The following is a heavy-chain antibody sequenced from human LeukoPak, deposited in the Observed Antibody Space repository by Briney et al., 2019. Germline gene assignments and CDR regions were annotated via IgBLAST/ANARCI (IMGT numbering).Heavy chain of an antibody. CDR2: ISSSGSTI. CDR3: AREYGLGKNYYYYGMDV. Sequence: GGSLRLSCAASGFTFSSYSMNWVRQAPGKGLEWVSYISSSGSTIYYADSVKGRFTISRDNAKNSLYLQMNSLRAEDTAVYYCAREYGLGKNYYYYGMDVWGQGTTVTVSS. J-gene: IGHJ6*02. V-gene: IGHV3-48*04. CDR1: GFTFSSYS. D-gene: IGHD1-26*01.